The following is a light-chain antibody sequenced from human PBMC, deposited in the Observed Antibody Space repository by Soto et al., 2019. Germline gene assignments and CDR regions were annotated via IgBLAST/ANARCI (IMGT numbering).Light chain of an antibody. V-gene: IGKV1-13*02. CDR1: QGISSA. Sequence: AIQLTLSPSSLSASVGDRVTITCRASQGISSALAWYQQKPGKSPKLLIYDASSLESGVPSRFSGSGSGTDFTLTISSLQPQDFATYYCQQFNSYPHTFGQGTKLEIK. J-gene: IGKJ2*01. CDR2: DAS. CDR3: QQFNSYPHT.